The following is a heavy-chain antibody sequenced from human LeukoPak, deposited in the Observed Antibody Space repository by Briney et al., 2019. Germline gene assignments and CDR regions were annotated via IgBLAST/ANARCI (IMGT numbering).Heavy chain of an antibody. CDR1: GFTFSSYS. D-gene: IGHD3-10*01. J-gene: IGHJ4*02. V-gene: IGHV3-21*01. CDR2: ISSSSSYI. CDR3: ARDLVLWFGESYFGFDY. Sequence: PGGSLRLSCAASGFTFSSYSMNWVRQAPGKGLEWVSSISSSSSYIYYADSVKGRLTISRDNAKNSLYLQMNSLRAEDTAVYYCARDLVLWFGESYFGFDYWGQGTLVTVSS.